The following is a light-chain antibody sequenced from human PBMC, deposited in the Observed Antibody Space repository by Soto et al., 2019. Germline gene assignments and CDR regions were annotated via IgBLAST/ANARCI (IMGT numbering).Light chain of an antibody. CDR1: QSIGSW. J-gene: IGKJ2*01. CDR2: KAT. V-gene: IGKV1-5*03. CDR3: QQYNDFQYT. Sequence: DIQMTQSPSTLSASVGDGVTITCRASQSIGSWLAGYQQKPGKATKLLIYKATNLQSGVPSRFSGSGSGTDFSLTISSLQPVDSATYFCQQYNDFQYTFGPGTKLEI.